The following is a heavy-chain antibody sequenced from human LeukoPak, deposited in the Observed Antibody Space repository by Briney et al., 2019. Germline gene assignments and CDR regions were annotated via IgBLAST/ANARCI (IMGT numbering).Heavy chain of an antibody. CDR1: GGSISGHY. V-gene: IGHV4-59*08. CDR3: ARLTRLAPVGTTYYHSLDV. CDR2: IYYTGVI. Sequence: SETLSLTCTVSGGSISGHYWSWTRQPPGKGLEWIGHIYYTGVINYDPSLKSRVNMLVDTSKNQFSLKVTSVTAADTAVYYCARLTRLAPVGTTYYHSLDVWGQGSTVTVSS. J-gene: IGHJ6*02. D-gene: IGHD2-2*01.